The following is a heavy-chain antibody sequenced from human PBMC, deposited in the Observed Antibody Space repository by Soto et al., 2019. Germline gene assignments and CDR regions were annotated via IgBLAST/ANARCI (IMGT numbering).Heavy chain of an antibody. CDR1: GFLFSNYG. D-gene: IGHD3-3*01. J-gene: IGHJ4*02. CDR2: ISYDGSDE. CDR3: AKASGIWSGYSDY. Sequence: GGSLRLSCAASGFLFSNYGMHWVRQAPGKGLEWVAVISYDGSDEYYADSVKGRFTISRDKSTNTLYLQMNSLRAEDTAVYYCAKASGIWSGYSDYWGQGTLVTVSS. V-gene: IGHV3-30*18.